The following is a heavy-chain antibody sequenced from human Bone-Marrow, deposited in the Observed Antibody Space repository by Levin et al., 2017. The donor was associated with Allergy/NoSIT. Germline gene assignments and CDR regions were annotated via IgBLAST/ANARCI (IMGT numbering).Heavy chain of an antibody. D-gene: IGHD6-13*01. J-gene: IGHJ4*02. CDR3: ARETYSSSWLFDY. Sequence: ASVKVSCKASGGTFSSYAISWVRQAPGQGLEWMGGIIPIFGTANYAQKFQGRVTITADESTSTAYMELSSLRSEDTAVYYCARETYSSSWLFDYWGQGTLVTVSS. CDR2: IIPIFGTA. V-gene: IGHV1-69*13. CDR1: GGTFSSYA.